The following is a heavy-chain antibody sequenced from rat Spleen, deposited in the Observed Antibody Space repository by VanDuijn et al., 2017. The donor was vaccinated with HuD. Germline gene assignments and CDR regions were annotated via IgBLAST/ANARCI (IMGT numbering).Heavy chain of an antibody. CDR3: TTENYWFTY. CDR2: ISPSGGST. CDR1: GFTFSDYD. J-gene: IGHJ3*01. D-gene: IGHD1-10*01. Sequence: EVQLVESGGGLVQPGRSLKLSCSVSGFTFSDYDMAWVRQAPTKGLEWVASISPSGGSTYYRDSVKGRFTISRDNTKSTLYLQMASLRSEDTATYYCTTENYWFTYWGQGTLVTVSS. V-gene: IGHV5-27*01.